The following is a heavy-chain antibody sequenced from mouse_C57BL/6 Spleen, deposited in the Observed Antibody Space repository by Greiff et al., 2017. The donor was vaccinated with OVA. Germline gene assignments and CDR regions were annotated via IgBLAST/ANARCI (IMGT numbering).Heavy chain of an antibody. CDR1: GFTFSNYW. Sequence: EVKVEESGGGLVQPGGSMKLSCVASGFTFSNYWMNWVRQSPEKGLEWVAQIRLKSDNYATHYAESVKGRFTISRDDSKSSVYLQMNNLRAEDTGIYYCTGGVGPLDYWGQGTTLTVSS. CDR3: TGGVGPLDY. D-gene: IGHD4-1*01. CDR2: IRLKSDNYAT. V-gene: IGHV6-3*01. J-gene: IGHJ2*01.